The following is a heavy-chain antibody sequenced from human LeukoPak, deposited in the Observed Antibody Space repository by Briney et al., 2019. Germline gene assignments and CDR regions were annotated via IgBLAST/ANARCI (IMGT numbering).Heavy chain of an antibody. CDR1: GFTFSSYW. V-gene: IGHV3-7*01. J-gene: IGHJ6*02. Sequence: GGSLRLSCAASGFTFSSYWMSWVRQAPGKGLEWVANIKQDGSEKYYVDSVKGRFTISRDNAKNSLYLQMNSLRAEDTAVYYCARYRTSHYDFWSGYYYYGMDVWGQGTTVTVSS. CDR3: ARYRTSHYDFWSGYYYYGMDV. CDR2: IKQDGSEK. D-gene: IGHD3-3*01.